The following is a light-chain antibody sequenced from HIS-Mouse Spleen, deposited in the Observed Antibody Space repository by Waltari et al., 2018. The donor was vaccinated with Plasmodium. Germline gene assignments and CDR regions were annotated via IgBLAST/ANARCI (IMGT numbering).Light chain of an antibody. CDR3: CSYAGSYTYV. V-gene: IGLV2-11*01. CDR1: SSDVGGYNY. J-gene: IGLJ1*01. Sequence: QSALTQPRPVSGSPGPSVTISCTGTSSDVGGYNYVSWYQQHPGNAPKLMIYDVSKRPSGVPDRFSGSKSGNTASLTISGLQAEDEADYYCCSYAGSYTYVFGTGTKVTVL. CDR2: DVS.